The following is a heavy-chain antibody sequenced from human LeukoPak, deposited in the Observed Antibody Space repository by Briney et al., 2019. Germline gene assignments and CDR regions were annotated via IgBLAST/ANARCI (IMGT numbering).Heavy chain of an antibody. J-gene: IGHJ4*02. V-gene: IGHV4-4*07. Sequence: PSETLSLTCTVSGGSISSYYWSWIRQPAGKGLEWIGRIYTSGSTNYNPSLKSRVTISVDKSKNQFSLKLSSVTAAGTAVYYCARDSYSSGWSPGDFDYWGQGTLVTVSS. CDR2: IYTSGST. CDR1: GGSISSYY. D-gene: IGHD6-19*01. CDR3: ARDSYSSGWSPGDFDY.